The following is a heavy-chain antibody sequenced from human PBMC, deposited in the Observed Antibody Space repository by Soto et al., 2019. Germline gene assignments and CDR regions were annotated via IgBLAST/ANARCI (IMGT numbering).Heavy chain of an antibody. CDR1: GFSLSTGGVG. V-gene: IGHV2-5*01. CDR3: AHLTPFADYNLDY. CDR2: IYWNGET. J-gene: IGHJ4*02. Sequence: QITLKESGPTLVKPTQTLTLTCNFSGFSLSTGGVGVAWVRQPPGKALEWLTLIYWNGETRTSPSLENRLSVTKDASKNQVALTMASMDPVDTAKYYGAHLTPFADYNLDYWGQGILVTVSS. D-gene: IGHD1-20*01.